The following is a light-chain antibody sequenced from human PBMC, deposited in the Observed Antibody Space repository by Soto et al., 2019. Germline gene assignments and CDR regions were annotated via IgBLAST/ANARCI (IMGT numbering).Light chain of an antibody. J-gene: IGKJ5*01. Sequence: TQSPVILSVSPGETATLSCKASESVTRNLAWYQHMPCQAPRLRVCPASVRATGIPDKFSGRVSGTEFSLTVSNFQSEDFAVYCCQQYNDWPPITFGQGTRLEIK. CDR1: ESVTRN. CDR2: PAS. CDR3: QQYNDWPPIT. V-gene: IGKV3-15*01.